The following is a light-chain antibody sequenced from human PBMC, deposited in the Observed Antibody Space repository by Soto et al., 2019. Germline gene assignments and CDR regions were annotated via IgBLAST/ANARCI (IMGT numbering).Light chain of an antibody. J-gene: IGKJ4*01. CDR1: QSVSTQY. CDR3: QQRSNLLT. Sequence: EIVLTQSPGTLSLSPGERATLSCRASQSVSTQYLAWYQQKAGQAPRRLIYGSSRRATGIPDRFRGSGSGTDFTLTISRLEPEDFAVYYCQQRSNLLTFGGGTKVEIK. CDR2: GSS. V-gene: IGKV3D-20*02.